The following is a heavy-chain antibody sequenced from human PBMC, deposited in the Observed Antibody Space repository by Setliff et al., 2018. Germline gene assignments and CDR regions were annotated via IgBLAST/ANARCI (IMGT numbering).Heavy chain of an antibody. Sequence: SETLSLTCTVSGASITTSNSYWGWIRQPPGKRLEWIAHIYYSGNTFYNPSLGSRLTISGDTSKNQFSLKLSSVTAADTAVYYCARRIVGAVDGFDIWGQGTMVTVSS. D-gene: IGHD1-26*01. J-gene: IGHJ3*02. CDR3: ARRIVGAVDGFDI. V-gene: IGHV4-39*01. CDR1: GASITTSNSY. CDR2: IYYSGNT.